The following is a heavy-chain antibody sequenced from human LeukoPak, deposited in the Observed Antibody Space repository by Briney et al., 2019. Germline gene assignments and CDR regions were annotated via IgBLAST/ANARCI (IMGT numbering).Heavy chain of an antibody. CDR2: IIPIFGTA. CDR3: ARDNKDGSGSYYNKWFDP. D-gene: IGHD3-10*01. Sequence: SVKVSCKASGGTFSSYAISWVRQAPGQGLEWMGGIIPIFGTANYAQKFQGRVTITADESTSTAYMELSSLRSEDTAVYYCARDNKDGSGSYYNKWFDPWGQGTLVTVSS. V-gene: IGHV1-69*13. CDR1: GGTFSSYA. J-gene: IGHJ5*02.